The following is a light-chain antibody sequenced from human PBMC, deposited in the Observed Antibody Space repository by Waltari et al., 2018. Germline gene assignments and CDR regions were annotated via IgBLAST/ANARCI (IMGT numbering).Light chain of an antibody. J-gene: IGLJ2*01. CDR3: NSPDSRGHPRVI. Sequence: SSELTQDSAVSVALGQTVRITCQGDSLTRFLASWYQQKAGQAPVLVIFGKNNRPSGIPDRFSGSSSGNTASLTITGAQAEDEADYYFNSPDSRGHPRVIFGGGTKLTV. CDR2: GKN. CDR1: SLTRFL. V-gene: IGLV3-19*01.